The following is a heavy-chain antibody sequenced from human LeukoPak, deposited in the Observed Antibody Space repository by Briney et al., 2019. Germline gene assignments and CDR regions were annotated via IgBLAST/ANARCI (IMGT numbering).Heavy chain of an antibody. D-gene: IGHD3-22*01. CDR2: IIPISDSA. CDR1: GGTFSSYA. CDR3: ARPMTDYCDRGGYCGLYGL. J-gene: IGHJ4*02. V-gene: IGHV1-69*13. Sequence: SVKVSCKASGGTFSSYAISWLRQAPGQSPEWMGGIIPISDSAHYAKRFQGRVTITAEESTSTVYMELSFLTSDDTAVYYCARPMTDYCDRGGYCGLYGLWGQGTQVIVSS.